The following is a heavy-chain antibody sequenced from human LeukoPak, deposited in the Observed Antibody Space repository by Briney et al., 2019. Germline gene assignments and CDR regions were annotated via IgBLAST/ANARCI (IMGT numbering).Heavy chain of an antibody. V-gene: IGHV4-61*02. J-gene: IGHJ6*03. CDR1: GGSISSGSYY. D-gene: IGHD4-17*01. CDR3: ARVATVTTLARELNYYYYMDV. Sequence: SETLSLTCTVSGGSISSGSYYWGWIRQPAGKGLEWIGRIYTSGSTNYNPSLKSRVTMSVDTSKNQFSLKLSSVTAADTAVYYCARVATVTTLARELNYYYYMDVWGKGTTVTISS. CDR2: IYTSGST.